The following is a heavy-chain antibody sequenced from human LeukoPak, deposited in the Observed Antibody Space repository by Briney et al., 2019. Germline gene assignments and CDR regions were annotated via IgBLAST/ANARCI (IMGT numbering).Heavy chain of an antibody. V-gene: IGHV5-51*01. CDR3: ARRPILGGYSGYENWFDP. CDR1: GYSFTSYW. CDR2: IYPGDSDT. Sequence: KPGESLKISCKGSGYSFTSYWIGWVRQMPGKGLEWMGIIYPGDSDTRYSPSFQGQVTISADKSISTAYLQWSSLKASDTAMYYCARRPILGGYSGYENWFDPWGQGTLVTVSS. J-gene: IGHJ5*02. D-gene: IGHD5-12*01.